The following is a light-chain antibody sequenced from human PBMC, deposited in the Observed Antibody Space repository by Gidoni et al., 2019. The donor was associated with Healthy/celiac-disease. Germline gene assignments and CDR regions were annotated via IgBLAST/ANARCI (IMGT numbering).Light chain of an antibody. CDR1: QIVSSY. CDR2: DAS. CDR3: QQRSNWPPLT. Sequence: EIVLTQSPATLSLSPGERATLSCRASQIVSSYFAWYQQKPGQAPRLRIYDASNRATGIPARLSGSGSGTDFTFTISSLEPEDCAVYYCQQRSNWPPLTVGGGTKVEIK. J-gene: IGKJ4*01. V-gene: IGKV3-11*01.